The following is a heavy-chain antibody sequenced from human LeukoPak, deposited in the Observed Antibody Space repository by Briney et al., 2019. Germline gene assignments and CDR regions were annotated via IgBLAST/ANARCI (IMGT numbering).Heavy chain of an antibody. J-gene: IGHJ4*02. CDR2: ISAYNGNT. Sequence: GASVKISCKASGYMFTSYAISWVRQAPGQGLEWMGWISAYNGNTNYAQKFQGRVTMNTATSTTTAYMELRSLRSDDTAIYYCARHPYYDSRGYYVYWGQGTLVTVSS. V-gene: IGHV1-18*01. CDR3: ARHPYYDSRGYYVY. CDR1: GYMFTSYA. D-gene: IGHD3-22*01.